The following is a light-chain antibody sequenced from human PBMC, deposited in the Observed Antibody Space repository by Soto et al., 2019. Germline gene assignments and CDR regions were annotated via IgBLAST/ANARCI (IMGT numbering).Light chain of an antibody. CDR3: QQYNNWPPWT. CDR1: QSIISY. J-gene: IGKJ1*01. V-gene: IGKV3-15*01. Sequence: MTQSPSSLAAPVGDRVPITCRASQSIISYLAWYQQKPGQAPRLLIYGASTRATGIPARFSGSGSGTEFTLTISSLQSEDFAVYYCQQYNNWPPWTFGHGTRWIS. CDR2: GAS.